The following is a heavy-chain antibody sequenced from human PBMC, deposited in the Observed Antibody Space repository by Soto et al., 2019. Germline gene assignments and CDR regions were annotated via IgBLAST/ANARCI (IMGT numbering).Heavy chain of an antibody. V-gene: IGHV4-31*03. CDR2: IYYRGST. D-gene: IGHD6-13*01. Sequence: QVQLQESGPGLVKPSQTLSLTCTVSGGSISSGGYYWSWIRQHPGKGLEWIGYIYYRGSTYYNPSFKGRFTISVDTSKNQFTLKLSSVTAAATAVYYCARGGIAAAAPPDYWGQGTLVTVSS. CDR3: ARGGIAAAAPPDY. CDR1: GGSISSGGYY. J-gene: IGHJ4*02.